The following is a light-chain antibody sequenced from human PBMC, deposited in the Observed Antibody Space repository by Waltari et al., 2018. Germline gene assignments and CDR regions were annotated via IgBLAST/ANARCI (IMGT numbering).Light chain of an antibody. V-gene: IGLV1-36*01. CDR3: AVWDDSLNGQL. CDR1: SSNIGNNV. CDR2: YDD. J-gene: IGLJ3*02. Sequence: QSVVTQTPSVSEAPGQRVTISCSGGSSNIGNNVVNWYQQFPGKAPKLLIYYDDVLAAGVADRFSGSRSGTSASLAISGLQSEDEADYYCAVWDDSLNGQLFGGGTKLTVL.